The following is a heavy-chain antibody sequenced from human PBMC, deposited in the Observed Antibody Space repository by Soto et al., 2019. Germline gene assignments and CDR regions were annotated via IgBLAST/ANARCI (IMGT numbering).Heavy chain of an antibody. CDR3: ARDILTGYYYYGMDV. D-gene: IGHD3-9*01. CDR1: GGSIISGGYC. Sequence: SETLSLTCTVSGGSIISGGYCWSWIRQQPGKGLEWIGYIYYSGSTYYNPSLKSRVTISVDTSKNQFSLKLSSVTAADTAVYYCARDILTGYYYYGMDVWGQGTTVTVSS. J-gene: IGHJ6*02. CDR2: IYYSGST. V-gene: IGHV4-31*03.